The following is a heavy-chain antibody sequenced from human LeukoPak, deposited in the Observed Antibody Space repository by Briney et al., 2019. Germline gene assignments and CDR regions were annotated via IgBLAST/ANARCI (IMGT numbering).Heavy chain of an antibody. CDR1: GFTFRDYW. D-gene: IGHD4-17*01. J-gene: IGHJ5*02. Sequence: GESLRLSCAASGFTFRDYWMSWVRQAPGKGLQWVANIKEDGSETYYEESVKGRLTVSRDNAERSLYLQMNSLRVEDTAVYYCARVHDYGELRVWFDPWGPGTLVTVSS. CDR2: IKEDGSET. CDR3: ARVHDYGELRVWFDP. V-gene: IGHV3-7*04.